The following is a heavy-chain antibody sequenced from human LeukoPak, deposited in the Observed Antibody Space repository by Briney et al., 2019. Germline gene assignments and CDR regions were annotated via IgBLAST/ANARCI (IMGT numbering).Heavy chain of an antibody. J-gene: IGHJ4*02. CDR2: ISSSSSYI. Sequence: PGGSLRLSCTASEFTFSSFAMYWVRQAPGKGLEWVSSISSSSSYIYYADSVKGRFTISRDNARNSLYLQMNSLRAEDTAVYYCAKSGLNRFDYWGQGTLVTVSS. D-gene: IGHD2-15*01. V-gene: IGHV3-21*04. CDR3: AKSGLNRFDY. CDR1: EFTFSSFA.